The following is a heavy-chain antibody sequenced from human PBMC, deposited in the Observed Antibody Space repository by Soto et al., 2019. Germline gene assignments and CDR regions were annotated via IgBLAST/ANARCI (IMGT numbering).Heavy chain of an antibody. CDR1: GGSISGYY. D-gene: IGHD3-10*01. Sequence: SETLSLTCTVSGGSISGYYWSWIRHPPGKGLEWIGYIYYSGTTSYNPSLNSRVTMSVDTSKNQFSLKVNSVTAADTAVYYCARESYYGSGATVVAYWGQGTLVTVS. CDR3: ARESYYGSGATVVAY. CDR2: IYYSGTT. V-gene: IGHV4-59*01. J-gene: IGHJ4*02.